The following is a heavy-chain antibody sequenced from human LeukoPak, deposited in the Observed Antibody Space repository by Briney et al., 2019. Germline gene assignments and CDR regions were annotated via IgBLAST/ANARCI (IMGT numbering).Heavy chain of an antibody. J-gene: IGHJ3*02. CDR2: IYYSGST. D-gene: IGHD3-3*01. V-gene: IGHV4-59*01. CDR1: GGSISSYY. Sequence: SETLSLTCTVSGGSISSYYWSWIRQPPGKGLEWIGYIYYSGSTKYKPSLKSRVTISVDTSKNQFSLKLSSVTAADTAVYYCAGGRFLDAFDIWGQGTMVTVSS. CDR3: AGGRFLDAFDI.